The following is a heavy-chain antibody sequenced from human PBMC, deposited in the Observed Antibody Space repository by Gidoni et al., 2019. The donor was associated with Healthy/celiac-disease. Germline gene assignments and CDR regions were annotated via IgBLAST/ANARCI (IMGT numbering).Heavy chain of an antibody. Sequence: EVQLLESGGGLVQPGGSLRLPCAASGFTFSSHAMRWVRQAPGKGLEWVSAISGSGGSTYYADAVKGRFTISRDNSKNTLYLQMNSLRAEDTAVYYCAKDRGWDSSGYYVPFAFDIWGQGTMVTVSS. D-gene: IGHD3-22*01. J-gene: IGHJ3*02. CDR1: GFTFSSHA. V-gene: IGHV3-23*01. CDR3: AKDRGWDSSGYYVPFAFDI. CDR2: ISGSGGST.